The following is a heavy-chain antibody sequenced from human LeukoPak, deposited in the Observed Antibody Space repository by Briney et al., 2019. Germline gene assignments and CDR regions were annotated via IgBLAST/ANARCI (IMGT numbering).Heavy chain of an antibody. J-gene: IGHJ6*02. V-gene: IGHV3-30*18. CDR2: ISYDGSNK. CDR1: GFTFSSFW. D-gene: IGHD4-17*01. Sequence: PGGSLRLSCAVSGFTFSSFWMHWVRQAPGKGLEWVAVISYDGSNKYYADSVKGRFTISRDNSKNTLYLQMNSLRAEDTAVYYCAKIPGSQVDDYGDKYYYYGMDVWGQGTTVTVSS. CDR3: AKIPGSQVDDYGDKYYYYGMDV.